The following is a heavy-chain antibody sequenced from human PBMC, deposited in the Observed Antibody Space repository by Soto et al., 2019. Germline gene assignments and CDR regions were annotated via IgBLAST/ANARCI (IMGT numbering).Heavy chain of an antibody. CDR1: GFTFTSYG. J-gene: IGHJ4*02. Sequence: QAHLVESGGGVVQPGRSLRLSCAASGFTFTSYGMHWVRQAPGTRLEWGAVISYDGGLQHYADSVKGRFTISRDNSKNMVLLQMNSLRAEDTAVYYCVSDRGYGHASVPYSWGQGTLFSVSS. D-gene: IGHD5-18*01. CDR3: VSDRGYGHASVPYS. V-gene: IGHV3-30*03. CDR2: ISYDGGLQ.